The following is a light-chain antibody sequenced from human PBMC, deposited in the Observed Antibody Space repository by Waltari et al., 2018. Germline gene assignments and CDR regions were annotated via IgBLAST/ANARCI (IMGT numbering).Light chain of an antibody. V-gene: IGLV2-11*01. CDR1: SSDVGGYNY. J-gene: IGLJ2*01. Sequence: QSALTQPRSVSGSPGQSVTISCTGTSSDVGGYNYVSWYQQHPGKAPKRRIYDVSKRASGVPDRFSGTRSGNTASLTISGLQAEDEADYYCCSYAGSYTLKVCGGGTKLTVL. CDR2: DVS. CDR3: CSYAGSYTLKV.